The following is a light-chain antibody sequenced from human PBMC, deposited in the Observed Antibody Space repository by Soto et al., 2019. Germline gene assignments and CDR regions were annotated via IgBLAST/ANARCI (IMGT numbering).Light chain of an antibody. J-gene: IGKJ5*01. CDR1: ESVSSNY. CDR3: QQYNNWPPTT. CDR2: GAS. V-gene: IGKV3-20*01. Sequence: ENVLTQSPGTLSLSPGERATLSCRASESVSSNYFAWYQQKPGQAPRLLIYGASSRATGIPDRFSGSGSGTEFTLTISSLQSEDFAVYYCQQYNNWPPTTFGQGTRLEIK.